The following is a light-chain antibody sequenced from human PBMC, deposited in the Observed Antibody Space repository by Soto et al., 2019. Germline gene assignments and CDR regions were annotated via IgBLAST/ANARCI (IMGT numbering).Light chain of an antibody. CDR3: ATWDDSLNGQVV. V-gene: IGLV1-44*01. J-gene: IGLJ2*01. CDR1: RSNIGSNT. CDR2: SNN. Sequence: QSVLTQPPSASGTPGQRVTISCSGSRSNIGSNTVNWYQQLPGTAPKFLIYSNNQRPSGVPNRFSGSKSGTSASLAISGLQAEDEADYYCATWDDSLNGQVVFGGGTKLTVL.